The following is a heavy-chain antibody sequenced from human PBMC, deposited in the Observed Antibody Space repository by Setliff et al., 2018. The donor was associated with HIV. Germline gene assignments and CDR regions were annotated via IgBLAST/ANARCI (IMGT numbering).Heavy chain of an antibody. Sequence: SETLSLTCTSSGDSISGYYWSWIRQPAGKGLEWIGRMHTSGNTNYNPSLKSRVTMSVDTSKNQFSLRLSSVTAADTAVYYCARFHWGLSRYFDLWGQGTMVTVSS. V-gene: IGHV4-4*07. CDR2: MHTSGNT. CDR3: ARFHWGLSRYFDL. D-gene: IGHD7-27*01. CDR1: GDSISGYY. J-gene: IGHJ3*01.